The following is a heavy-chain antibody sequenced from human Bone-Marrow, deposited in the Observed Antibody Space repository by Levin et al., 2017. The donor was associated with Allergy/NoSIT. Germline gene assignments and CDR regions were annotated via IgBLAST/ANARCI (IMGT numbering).Heavy chain of an antibody. V-gene: IGHV1-3*04. D-gene: IGHD2-2*01. CDR2: MNTGDGKT. CDR1: GYSFSSYA. CDR3: ARPNGPTRWTYFEY. J-gene: IGHJ4*02. Sequence: GESLKISCKASGYSFSSYAMYWVRQAPGQSLEWVGWMNTGDGKTKYSQKFQGRVTITRDTSASTAYMELSSLRSEDTAVYYCARPNGPTRWTYFEYWGQGTLVTVSS.